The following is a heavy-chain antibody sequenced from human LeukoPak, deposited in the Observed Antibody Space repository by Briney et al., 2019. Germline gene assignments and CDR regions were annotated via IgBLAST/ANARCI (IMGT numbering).Heavy chain of an antibody. J-gene: IGHJ4*02. CDR3: ARRPWVAGEFDY. Sequence: GESLKISCKGSGYSFTSYWIGWVRQMPGKGLEWMGIIYPGDSDTRYSPSFQGQVTISADQSISTAYLQGSSLKASDTATYYCARRPWVAGEFDYWGQGTLVTVSS. D-gene: IGHD6-19*01. CDR1: GYSFTSYW. CDR2: IYPGDSDT. V-gene: IGHV5-51*01.